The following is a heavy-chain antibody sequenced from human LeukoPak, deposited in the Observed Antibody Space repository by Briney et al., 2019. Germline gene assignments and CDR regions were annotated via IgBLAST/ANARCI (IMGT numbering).Heavy chain of an antibody. CDR2: MSQDGSEE. CDR1: GFTFSTYW. D-gene: IGHD4-11*01. CDR3: ARDRGYSTFDF. V-gene: IGHV3-7*04. Sequence: GGSLRLSCAASGFTFSTYWMSWVRQAPGKGLEWVANMSQDGSEENFVDSVKGRFTISRDNARRSMYLQMNSLRAEDTALYYCARDRGYSTFDFWGQGTLVTVSS. J-gene: IGHJ4*02.